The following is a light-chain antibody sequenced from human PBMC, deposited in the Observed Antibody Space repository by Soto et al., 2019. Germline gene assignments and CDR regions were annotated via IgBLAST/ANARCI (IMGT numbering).Light chain of an antibody. CDR2: EII. Sequence: QSALTQPASVSGSPGQSITISCTGTSSDVGGYNFVSWYQQHPGKAPKLMIVEIINRPSEVSNRFSGSKSGNTASLTISGLQAEDEADYYCSSYTTISISVFGTGTKLTVL. CDR3: SSYTTISISV. J-gene: IGLJ1*01. CDR1: SSDVGGYNF. V-gene: IGLV2-14*01.